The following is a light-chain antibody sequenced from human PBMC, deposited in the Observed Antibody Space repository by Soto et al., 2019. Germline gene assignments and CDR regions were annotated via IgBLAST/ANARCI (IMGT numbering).Light chain of an antibody. CDR2: GAS. J-gene: IGKJ5*01. CDR3: QQYNNWPPTT. Sequence: EIEKIQYPSSRRVSQGERATLSCRASQSVSSNLAWYQQKPGQAPRLLIYGASTRATGIPARFSGSGSGTEFTLTISSLQSEDFAVYYCQQYNNWPPTTFGQGTRLEIK. CDR1: QSVSSN. V-gene: IGKV3-15*01.